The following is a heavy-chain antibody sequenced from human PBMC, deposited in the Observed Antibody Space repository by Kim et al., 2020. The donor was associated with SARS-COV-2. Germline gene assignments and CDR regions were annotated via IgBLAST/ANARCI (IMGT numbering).Heavy chain of an antibody. J-gene: IGHJ5*02. CDR2: IYYSGST. Sequence: SETLSLTCTVSGGSISSGGYYWSWIRQHPGKGLEWIGYIYYSGSTYYNPSLKSRVTISVDTSKNQFSLKLSSVTAADTAVYYCARAGFPMVRTNWFDPWGQGTLVTVSS. CDR1: GGSISSGGYY. D-gene: IGHD3-10*01. V-gene: IGHV4-31*03. CDR3: ARAGFPMVRTNWFDP.